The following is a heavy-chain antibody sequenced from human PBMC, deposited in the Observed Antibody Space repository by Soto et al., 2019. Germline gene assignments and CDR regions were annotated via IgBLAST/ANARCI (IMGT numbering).Heavy chain of an antibody. CDR2: IYWDDDK. D-gene: IGHD5-12*01. CDR1: GFSLSTSGVG. J-gene: IGHJ6*02. V-gene: IGHV2-5*02. CDR3: AHSVRGYATYDYYYGMDF. Sequence: QITLKESGPTLVKPTQTLTLTCTFSGFSLSTSGVGVGWIRQPPGKALEWLALIYWDDDKRYSPSLKSRLTNTKDXXKXQXXLTMTNMDPVDTATYCSAHSVRGYATYDYYYGMDFWGQGTTVTVSS.